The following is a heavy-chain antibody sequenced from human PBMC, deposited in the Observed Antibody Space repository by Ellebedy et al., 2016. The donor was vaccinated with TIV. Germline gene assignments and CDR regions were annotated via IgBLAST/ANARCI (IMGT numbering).Heavy chain of an antibody. D-gene: IGHD3-22*01. J-gene: IGHJ4*02. Sequence: SVKVSXKASGFIFTSSGVQWVRQARGQPLEWIGWIVVGSGNTNYAQKFQERVTITRDISTSTAYMELSSLRSEDTAVYYCAAAPGGHDTSGYYSSYWGQGTLVTVSS. V-gene: IGHV1-58*01. CDR3: AAAPGGHDTSGYYSSY. CDR1: GFIFTSSG. CDR2: IVVGSGNT.